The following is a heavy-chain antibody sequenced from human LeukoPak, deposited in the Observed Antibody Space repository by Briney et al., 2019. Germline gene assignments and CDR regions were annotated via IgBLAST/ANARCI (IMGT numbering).Heavy chain of an antibody. CDR1: GFTFSNAW. Sequence: GSLRLSCAASGFTFSNAWTSWVRQAPGKGLEWVGRIKSKTDGGTTDYAAPVKGRFTISRDDSKNTLYLQMNSLKTEDTAVYYCTTATASDILTGYYGGYYFDYWGQGTLVTVSS. J-gene: IGHJ4*02. D-gene: IGHD3-9*01. CDR2: IKSKTDGGTT. V-gene: IGHV3-15*01. CDR3: TTATASDILTGYYGGYYFDY.